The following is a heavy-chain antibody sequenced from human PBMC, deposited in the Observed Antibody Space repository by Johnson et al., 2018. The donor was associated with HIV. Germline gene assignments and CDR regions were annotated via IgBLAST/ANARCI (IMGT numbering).Heavy chain of an antibody. Sequence: QVQLVESGGGVVQPGRSLRLSCAASGFTFSSYAIHWVRQAPGKGLEWVAVIPYDGSNKYYAASVKGRFTISSDNSKNTLYLQMHSLRAEDTAVYYCAKDLGDAVGTTHDDCDIWGQGTTVTVSS. D-gene: IGHD1-26*01. CDR3: AKDLGDAVGTTHDDCDI. J-gene: IGHJ3*02. CDR2: IPYDGSNK. V-gene: IGHV3-30*04. CDR1: GFTFSSYA.